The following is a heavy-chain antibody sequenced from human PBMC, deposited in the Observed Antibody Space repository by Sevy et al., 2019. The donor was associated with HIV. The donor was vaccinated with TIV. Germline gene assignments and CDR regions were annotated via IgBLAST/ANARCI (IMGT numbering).Heavy chain of an antibody. CDR3: ARAAADCSGGTCYSAASNQHFQH. Sequence: GGSLRLSCAASGFTFSDYYMSWIRQAPGRGLEWIAYISIAGDIVYYADSVKGRFTISRDNAKNSLYLQLNSLRAEDTAVYYCARAAADCSGGTCYSAASNQHFQHWGQGTLVTVSS. CDR1: GFTFSDYY. J-gene: IGHJ1*01. CDR2: ISIAGDIV. V-gene: IGHV3-11*01. D-gene: IGHD2-15*01.